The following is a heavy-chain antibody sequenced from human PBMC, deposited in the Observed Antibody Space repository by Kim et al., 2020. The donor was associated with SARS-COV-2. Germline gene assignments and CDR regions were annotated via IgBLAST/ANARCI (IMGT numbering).Heavy chain of an antibody. CDR1: GFKFSDCH. J-gene: IGHJ4*02. V-gene: IGHV3-33*01. D-gene: IGHD1-26*01. CDR3: ARDPRGGYYFFYY. Sequence: GGSLRLSCTASGFKFSDCHIHWVRQAPGKGLEWVAVIWNDGKRIYYADSVKGRFTISRDNSQNTVWLQMNRRRAEATAVYYAARDPRGGYYFFYYWGQGT. CDR2: IWNDGKRI.